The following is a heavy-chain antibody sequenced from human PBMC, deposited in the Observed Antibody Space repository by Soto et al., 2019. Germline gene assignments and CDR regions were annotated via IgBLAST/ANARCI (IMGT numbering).Heavy chain of an antibody. V-gene: IGHV3-21*01. Sequence: KPGGARRLSCAASGFTFRSFTMNWVRQAPGKGLEWVSTISSNSAYIYYTDALRGRFTISRDNAKNSLHLQMNSLRAEDTAVYYCTRDASRDSSARGWFDPWGPGTLVTVSS. CDR1: GFTFRSFT. J-gene: IGHJ5*02. CDR3: TRDASRDSSARGWFDP. D-gene: IGHD6-13*01. CDR2: ISSNSAYI.